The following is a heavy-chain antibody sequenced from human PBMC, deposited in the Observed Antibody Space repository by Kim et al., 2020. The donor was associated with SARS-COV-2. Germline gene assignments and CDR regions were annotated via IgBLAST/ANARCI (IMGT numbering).Heavy chain of an antibody. CDR3: ARSYYGSGNYYYYGMDV. V-gene: IGHV1-69*13. CDR1: GGTFSSYA. J-gene: IGHJ6*02. D-gene: IGHD3-10*01. Sequence: SVKVSCKASGGTFSSYAISWVRQAPGQGLEWMGGIIPIFGTANYAQKFQGRVTITADESTSTAYMELSSLRSEDTAVYYCARSYYGSGNYYYYGMDVWGQGTTVTVSS. CDR2: IIPIFGTA.